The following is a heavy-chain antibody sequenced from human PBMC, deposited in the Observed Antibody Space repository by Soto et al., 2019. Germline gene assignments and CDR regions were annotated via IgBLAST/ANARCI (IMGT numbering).Heavy chain of an antibody. CDR2: ITSSSSYT. D-gene: IGHD1-7*01. CDR3: AKLRPSYWYFDL. V-gene: IGHV3-11*05. CDR1: GFSFSDYY. J-gene: IGHJ2*01. Sequence: QVQLVESGGGLVKPGGSLRLSCAASGFSFSDYYMSWIRQAPGKGLEWVSYITSSSSYTNYADSVKGRFTSSRDNAKNSLYLQMNSLRAEDTAAYYCAKLRPSYWYFDLWGRGTLVIVSS.